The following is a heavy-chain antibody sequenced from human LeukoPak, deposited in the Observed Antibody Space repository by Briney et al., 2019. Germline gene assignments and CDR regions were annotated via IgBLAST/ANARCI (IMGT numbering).Heavy chain of an antibody. J-gene: IGHJ6*03. V-gene: IGHV1-2*02. Sequence: ASVKVSCKASGYTFTSYGISWVRQAPGQGLEWMGWINPNSGGTNYAQKFQGRVTMTRDTSISTAYMELSRLRSDDTAVYYCARNQYSSGSRGHYYYYMDVWGKGTTVTISS. CDR1: GYTFTSYG. CDR2: INPNSGGT. D-gene: IGHD6-19*01. CDR3: ARNQYSSGSRGHYYYYMDV.